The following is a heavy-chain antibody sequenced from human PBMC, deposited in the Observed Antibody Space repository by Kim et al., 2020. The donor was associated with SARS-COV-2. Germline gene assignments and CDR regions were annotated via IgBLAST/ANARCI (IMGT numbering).Heavy chain of an antibody. J-gene: IGHJ5*02. CDR3: ARADDYGVNSGGISWFDP. Sequence: ASVKVSCKASGYSFTGYYIHWVRQAPGQGLEWMGWIDPKSGGTNYAQKFQARVTMTRDRSLNTVYMDLSSLKFDDTAIYYCARADDYGVNSGGISWFDPWGQGTLVTVSS. V-gene: IGHV1-2*02. D-gene: IGHD4-17*01. CDR2: IDPKSGGT. CDR1: GYSFTGYY.